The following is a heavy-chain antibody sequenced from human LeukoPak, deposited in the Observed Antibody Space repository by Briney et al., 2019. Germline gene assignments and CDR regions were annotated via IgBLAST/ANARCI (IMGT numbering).Heavy chain of an antibody. V-gene: IGHV3-66*01. CDR3: AREGSDWYEGDAFDI. Sequence: GGSLRLPCAASGFSVSVNYISWVRQAPGKGLEWVAVIYSGGTTYYADSVKGRFTISRSNSKNTLYLQMNSLRAEDTAVYYCAREGSDWYEGDAFDIWGQGTMVTVSS. CDR2: IYSGGTT. D-gene: IGHD6-19*01. CDR1: GFSVSVNY. J-gene: IGHJ3*02.